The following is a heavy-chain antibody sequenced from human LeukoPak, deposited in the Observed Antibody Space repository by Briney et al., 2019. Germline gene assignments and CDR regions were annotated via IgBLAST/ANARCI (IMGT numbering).Heavy chain of an antibody. CDR1: RFTFSSYA. V-gene: IGHV3-23*01. D-gene: IGHD6-19*01. CDR3: AKGPLTEVAGTTWDY. CDR2: ISGSGGST. J-gene: IGHJ4*02. Sequence: GGSLRLSCAASRFTFSSYAMSWLRQAPGRGLEWVSAISGSGGSTYYADSVRGRFTISRDNSKNTLYLQMNSLRAEDTAVYYCAKGPLTEVAGTTWDYWGQGTLVTVSS.